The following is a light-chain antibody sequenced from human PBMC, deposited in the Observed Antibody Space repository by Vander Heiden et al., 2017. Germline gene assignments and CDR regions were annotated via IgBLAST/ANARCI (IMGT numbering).Light chain of an antibody. CDR2: AAS. CDR1: QGISSY. CDR3: QQLNSYPWT. V-gene: IGKV1-9*01. J-gene: IGKJ1*01. Sequence: DIQITQSPSFLSASAGDRVTITCRTSQGISSYLAWYQQKPGKAPELLIYAASTLQSGVPSRFSGSGSGTEFTLTISSLQSEDFATYYCQQLNSYPWTFGQGTKVEIK.